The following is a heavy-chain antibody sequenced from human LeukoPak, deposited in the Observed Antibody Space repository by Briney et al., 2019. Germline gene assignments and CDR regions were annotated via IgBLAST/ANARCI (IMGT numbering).Heavy chain of an antibody. V-gene: IGHV3-21*01. J-gene: IGHJ4*02. Sequence: GGSLRLSCAASGFTFSSYSMNWVRQAPGKGLEWVSSISSRSSYIYYADSVKGRFTISRDNAKNSLYLQMNSLRAEDTAVYYCARVLAAHPGYWGQGTLVTVSS. CDR2: ISSRSSYI. CDR1: GFTFSSYS. CDR3: ARVLAAHPGY. D-gene: IGHD6-6*01.